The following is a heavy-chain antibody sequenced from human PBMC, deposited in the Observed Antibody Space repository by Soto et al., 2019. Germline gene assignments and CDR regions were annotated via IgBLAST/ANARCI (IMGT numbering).Heavy chain of an antibody. V-gene: IGHV4-59*01. D-gene: IGHD2-15*01. Sequence: LSLTCTVSVGSLSSYYWSWIRQPPGKGLEWIGYIYYSGSTNYNPSLKSRVTISVDTSKNQFSLKLSSVTAADTAVYYCARYVGVAPCSGGSCYSGRGAFDIWGQGTMVTVSS. J-gene: IGHJ3*02. CDR3: ARYVGVAPCSGGSCYSGRGAFDI. CDR1: VGSLSSYY. CDR2: IYYSGST.